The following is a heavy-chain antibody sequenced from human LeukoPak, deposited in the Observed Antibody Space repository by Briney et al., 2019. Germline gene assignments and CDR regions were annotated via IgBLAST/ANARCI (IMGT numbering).Heavy chain of an antibody. V-gene: IGHV1-46*01. D-gene: IGHD3-22*01. J-gene: IGHJ3*02. CDR2: INPSGGST. CDR3: ARSYYYDSSGYRTYDAFDI. Sequence: GASVKVSCKASGYTFTSYYMHWVRQAPGQGLEWMGIINPSGGSTSYAQKFQGRVTMTRDTSTSTVYMELSSLRPEDTAVYYCARSYYYDSSGYRTYDAFDIWGQGTMVTVSS. CDR1: GYTFTSYY.